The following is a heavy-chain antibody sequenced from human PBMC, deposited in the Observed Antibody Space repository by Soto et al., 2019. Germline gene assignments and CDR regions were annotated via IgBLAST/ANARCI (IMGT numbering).Heavy chain of an antibody. CDR1: GFTLSSYG. V-gene: IGHV3-30*18. CDR3: AQVGGPPRTYYYAPDV. J-gene: IGHJ6*02. CDR2: ISYDGSNK. Sequence: GRARRLSGAAGGFTLSSYGRQWVGQGPGEWLEWVAVISYDGSNKYYADSVKGRFTISRDNSKNTLYLQMNSLRAEDTDVYYCAQVGGPPRTYYYAPDVWGQGTTVSVPS.